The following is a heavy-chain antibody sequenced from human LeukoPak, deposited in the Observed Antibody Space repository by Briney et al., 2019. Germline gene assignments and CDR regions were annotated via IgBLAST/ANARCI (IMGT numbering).Heavy chain of an antibody. D-gene: IGHD6-25*01. CDR3: ARDSSGFDY. Sequence: HPGRSLRLSCAASGFTFSSYGMHWVRQAPGKGLEWVAVIWYDGSNKYYADSVKGRFTVSRDNSKNTLYLQMNSLRAEDTAVYYCARDSSGFDYWGQGTLVTVSS. CDR2: IWYDGSNK. CDR1: GFTFSSYG. V-gene: IGHV3-33*01. J-gene: IGHJ4*02.